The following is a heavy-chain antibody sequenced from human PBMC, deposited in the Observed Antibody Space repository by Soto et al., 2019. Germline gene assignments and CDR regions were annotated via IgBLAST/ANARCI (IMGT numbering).Heavy chain of an antibody. CDR1: GGTFSSYA. D-gene: IGHD2-2*01. CDR2: IIPIFGTA. Sequence: SVKVSCKASGGTFSSYAISWVRQAPGQGLEWMGGIIPIFGTANYAQKFQGRVTITADESTSTAYMELSSLRSEDTAVYYCARDHCSSTRCPAYYYGMVVWGQGTTVTVSS. V-gene: IGHV1-69*13. CDR3: ARDHCSSTRCPAYYYGMVV. J-gene: IGHJ6*02.